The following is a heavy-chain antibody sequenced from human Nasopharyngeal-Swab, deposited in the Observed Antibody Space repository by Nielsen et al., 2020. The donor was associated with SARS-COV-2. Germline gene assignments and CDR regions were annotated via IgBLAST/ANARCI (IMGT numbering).Heavy chain of an antibody. J-gene: IGHJ4*02. CDR2: ISGSGGSA. CDR3: AKDGRYYASGSHPFDY. CDR1: GFTFSSYA. D-gene: IGHD3-10*01. Sequence: GESLKISCAASGFTFSSYAMSWVRQAPGKGLDWVSAISGSGGSAYYADSVKGRFTISRDNSKNTVYLQMNTLRAEDTAVYYCAKDGRYYASGSHPFDYWGQGTLVTVSS. V-gene: IGHV3-23*01.